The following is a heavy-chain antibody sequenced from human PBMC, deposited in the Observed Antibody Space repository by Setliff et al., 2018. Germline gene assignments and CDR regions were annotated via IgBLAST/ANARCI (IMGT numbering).Heavy chain of an antibody. D-gene: IGHD3-3*01. J-gene: IGHJ5*02. CDR1: GGSISSYY. CDR2: IYTSGST. V-gene: IGHV4-4*07. Sequence: SETLSLTCTVSGGSISSYYWSWIRQPAGKGLEWIGRIYTSGSTNYNPSLKSRVTMSVDTSKNQFSLKLSSVTAADTAVYYCARSYYKFWSGYSRVNWFDPWGQGTLVTVSS. CDR3: ARSYYKFWSGYSRVNWFDP.